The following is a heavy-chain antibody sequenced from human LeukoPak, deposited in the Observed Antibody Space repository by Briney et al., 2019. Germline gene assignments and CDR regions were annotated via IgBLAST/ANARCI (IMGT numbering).Heavy chain of an antibody. J-gene: IGHJ1*01. V-gene: IGHV3-30-3*01. CDR1: GFTFSNFA. Sequence: PGRSLRLSCAASGFTFSNFAMHWVRQAPGKGPEWVAVISYDGSDKYYADSLKGRFTISRDNSKITLYLQINSLRAEDTAVYYCAKEPNSYSSGWYFEDCGQGTLVTVSS. CDR2: ISYDGSDK. CDR3: AKEPNSYSSGWYFED. D-gene: IGHD6-25*01.